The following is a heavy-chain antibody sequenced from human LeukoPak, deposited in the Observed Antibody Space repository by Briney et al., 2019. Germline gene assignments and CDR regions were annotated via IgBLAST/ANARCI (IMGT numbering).Heavy chain of an antibody. V-gene: IGHV4-34*01. D-gene: IGHD2-15*01. J-gene: IGHJ4*02. Sequence: PSETLSLTCAVYGGSFSGYYWSWIRQPPGKGLEWIGEINHSGSTNYNPSLKSRVTISVDTSKNQFSLKLSSVTAADTAVYYCAGVPPKLHRGVDYCGQGTLVTVSS. CDR2: INHSGST. CDR3: AGVPPKLHRGVDY. CDR1: GGSFSGYY.